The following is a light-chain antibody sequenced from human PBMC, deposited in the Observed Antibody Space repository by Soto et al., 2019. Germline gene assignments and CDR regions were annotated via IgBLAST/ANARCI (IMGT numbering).Light chain of an antibody. CDR1: QSVSSN. J-gene: IGKJ5*01. CDR3: QQYNNWRLIT. Sequence: EIVMTQPPATLSVSPGERATLSCRASQSVSSNLGWYQQKPGQAPRLLIYGASTRATGIPARFSGSGSGTEFTLTISSLQSEDFAVYYCQQYNNWRLITFGQGTRLEIK. CDR2: GAS. V-gene: IGKV3-15*01.